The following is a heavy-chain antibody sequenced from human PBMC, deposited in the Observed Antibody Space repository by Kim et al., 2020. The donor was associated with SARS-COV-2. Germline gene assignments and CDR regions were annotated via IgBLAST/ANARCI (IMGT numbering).Heavy chain of an antibody. J-gene: IGHJ6*02. Sequence: GGSLRLSCAASGFTFSNAWMSWVRQAPGKGLEWVGRIKSKTDGGTTDYAAPVKGRFTISRDDSKNTLYLQMNSLKTEDTAVYYCTTDRLYGYVWGSYRNGMDVWGQGTTVTVSS. V-gene: IGHV3-15*01. CDR1: GFTFSNAW. CDR3: TTDRLYGYVWGSYRNGMDV. D-gene: IGHD3-16*02. CDR2: IKSKTDGGTT.